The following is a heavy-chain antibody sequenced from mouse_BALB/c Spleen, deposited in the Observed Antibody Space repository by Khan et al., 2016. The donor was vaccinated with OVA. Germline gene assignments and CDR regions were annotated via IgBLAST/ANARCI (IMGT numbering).Heavy chain of an antibody. CDR1: GYTFTNYG. Sequence: QIQLVQSGPELKKPGETVKISCKASGYTFTNYGMNWVKQAPEKGLKWMGWINTYTEEPTYADDFKGRFAFSLETSASTAYLQINNLKNEDTATYFWASGGYWYFDVWGAGTTVTVSS. D-gene: IGHD1-1*02. V-gene: IGHV9-3-1*01. CDR3: ASGGYWYFDV. CDR2: INTYTEEP. J-gene: IGHJ1*01.